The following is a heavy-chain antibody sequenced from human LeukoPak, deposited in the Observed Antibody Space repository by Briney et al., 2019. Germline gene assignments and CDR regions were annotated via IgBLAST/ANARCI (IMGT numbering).Heavy chain of an antibody. CDR3: ARDYGDYVEYAFDI. J-gene: IGHJ3*02. CDR2: ISSSSSYI. V-gene: IGHV3-21*01. Sequence: GGSLRLSCAAYGFTFSSYSMNWVRQAPGKGLEWVSSISSSSSYIYHADSVKGRFTISRDNAKNSLYLQMNSLRAEDTAVYYCARDYGDYVEYAFDIWGQGTMVTVSS. CDR1: GFTFSSYS. D-gene: IGHD4-17*01.